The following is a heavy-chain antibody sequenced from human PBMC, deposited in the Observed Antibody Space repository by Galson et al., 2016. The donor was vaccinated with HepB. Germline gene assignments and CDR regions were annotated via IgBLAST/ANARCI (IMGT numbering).Heavy chain of an antibody. J-gene: IGHJ4*02. CDR1: GGSITNTIYP. Sequence: SETLSLTCTVSGGSITNTIYPWAWIRQPPGKGPECIGSVHYNGATQYNPSLTSRVSISLHTSKNQLSLRLDSVTAADTAIYYCARGIHSSGYFWGQGILVTVSS. CDR2: VHYNGAT. D-gene: IGHD3-22*01. CDR3: ARGIHSSGYF. V-gene: IGHV4-39*07.